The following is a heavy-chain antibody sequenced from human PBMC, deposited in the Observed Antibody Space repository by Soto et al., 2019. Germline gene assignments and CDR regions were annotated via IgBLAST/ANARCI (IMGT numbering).Heavy chain of an antibody. Sequence: ASVKVSCKTSGYTFTNYFIHWVRQAPGQGLEWMGIISLRHDSTSYAQKFQGRLTVTNDTSTTTVYMELSSLRSEDTAVYYCARESSVAGSYYFDYWGQGTLVTVSS. V-gene: IGHV1-46*01. CDR3: ARESSVAGSYYFDY. J-gene: IGHJ4*02. CDR2: ISLRHDST. CDR1: GYTFTNYF. D-gene: IGHD6-19*01.